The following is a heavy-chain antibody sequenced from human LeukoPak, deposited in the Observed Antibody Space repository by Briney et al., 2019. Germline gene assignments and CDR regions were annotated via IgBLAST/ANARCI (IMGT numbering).Heavy chain of an antibody. CDR1: GFTFSNHA. D-gene: IGHD2-15*01. J-gene: IGHJ4*02. CDR3: AKNVVVKRYFDY. V-gene: IGHV3-23*01. Sequence: GGSLRLSCAASGFTFSNHAMSWVRQAPGKGLQWVSVISGSGRTTEYADSVKGRFNISRDNSKNTLSLQMNSLRVEDTAIYYCAKNVVVKRYFDYWGQGTLITVSS. CDR2: ISGSGRTT.